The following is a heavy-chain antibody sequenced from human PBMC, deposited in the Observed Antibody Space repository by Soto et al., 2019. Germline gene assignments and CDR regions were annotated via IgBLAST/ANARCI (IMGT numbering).Heavy chain of an antibody. Sequence: ASVKVSCTASGYTLTTCDIHWVRQAPGRGLEWMGWMNPYTGKTGNSQRFQGRVTMTRDTSISTASMEVSSLRSEDTGVYYCVRRKERSGPHYFDAWGQGTLVTVS. V-gene: IGHV1-8*02. J-gene: IGHJ4*02. CDR1: GYTLTTCD. CDR2: MNPYTGKT. CDR3: VRRKERSGPHYFDA. D-gene: IGHD6-25*01.